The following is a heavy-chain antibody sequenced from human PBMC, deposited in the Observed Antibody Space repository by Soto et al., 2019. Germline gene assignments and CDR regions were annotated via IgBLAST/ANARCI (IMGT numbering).Heavy chain of an antibody. CDR2: ILVDGRT. J-gene: IGHJ3*02. CDR3: AKATATGGGALDS. Sequence: GSLRLSWAAAGFTCGSYDMSWVRQAPGNGLEWVSTILVDGRTFYVDSVKGRFTISRDSSQNTVYLQMNSLTAGYTALYYCAKATATGGGALDSCGQGTKVTV. V-gene: IGHV3-23*01. D-gene: IGHD1-1*01. CDR1: GFTCGSYD.